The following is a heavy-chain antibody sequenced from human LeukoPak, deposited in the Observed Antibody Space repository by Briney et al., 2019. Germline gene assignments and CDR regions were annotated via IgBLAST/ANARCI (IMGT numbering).Heavy chain of an antibody. CDR2: FDPGDGET. CDR3: ATVPMVNFESWFDP. V-gene: IGHV1-24*01. J-gene: IGHJ5*02. Sequence: ASVKVSCKVSGYTLTELSMHWVRQAPGKGLEWMGGFDPGDGETIYAQKFQGRVTMTEDTSTDTAYMELSSLRSEDTAVYYCATVPMVNFESWFDPWGQGTLVTVSS. CDR1: GYTLTELS. D-gene: IGHD5-18*01.